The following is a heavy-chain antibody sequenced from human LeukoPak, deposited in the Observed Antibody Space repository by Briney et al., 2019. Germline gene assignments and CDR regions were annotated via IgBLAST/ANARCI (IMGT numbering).Heavy chain of an antibody. J-gene: IGHJ4*02. CDR1: GFTLDDYA. V-gene: IGHV3-9*01. CDR2: ICWNWGSI. Sequence: GRSLRLSCAASGFTLDDYALHWVRDAPQRGLEWGSGICWNWGSIGYADSVRGRFTISRDNAKNSLYLQMNTLRAEGTGLYYCAKDRSGSYYVDFDYWGGGTLVTVSS. CDR3: AKDRSGSYYVDFDY. D-gene: IGHD1-26*01.